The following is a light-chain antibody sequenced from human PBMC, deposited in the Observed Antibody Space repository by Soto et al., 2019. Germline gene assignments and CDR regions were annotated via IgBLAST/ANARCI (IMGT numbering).Light chain of an antibody. CDR2: AAS. J-gene: IGKJ1*01. CDR1: QSISSY. V-gene: IGKV1-39*01. CDR3: QQRYSTTQT. Sequence: DIQMTQSPSSLSASVGDRVTITCRASQSISSYLNWYQQKPGKAPKLLIYAASSLQSGVPSRFSGSGSGTDFTLTISSLQPEDFATYYCQQRYSTTQTFGQGTKVEIK.